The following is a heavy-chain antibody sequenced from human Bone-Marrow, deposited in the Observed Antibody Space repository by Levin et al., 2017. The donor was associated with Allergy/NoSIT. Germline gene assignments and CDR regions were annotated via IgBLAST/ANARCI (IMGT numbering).Heavy chain of an antibody. CDR3: ARDHSASHLNYDFWSGYYYYMDV. CDR1: GYTFTGYY. D-gene: IGHD3-3*01. Sequence: GESLKISCKASGYTFTGYYMHWVRQAPGQGLEWMGRINPNSGGTNYAQKFQGRVTMTRDTSISTAYMELSRLRSDDTAVYYCARDHSASHLNYDFWSGYYYYMDVWGKGTTVTVSS. V-gene: IGHV1-2*06. CDR2: INPNSGGT. J-gene: IGHJ6*03.